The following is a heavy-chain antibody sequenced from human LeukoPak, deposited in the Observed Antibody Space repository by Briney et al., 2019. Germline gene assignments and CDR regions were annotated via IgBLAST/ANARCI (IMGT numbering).Heavy chain of an antibody. J-gene: IGHJ3*02. V-gene: IGHV5-51*01. CDR1: GYSFTSYW. CDR2: IYPGDSDT. Sequence: PGEALKISCKGSGYSFTSYWIGWVRQMPGKGLEWMGIIYPGDSDTRYSPSFQGQVTISADKSISTAYLQWSSLKASDTAMYYCARRASSGVYAFDIWGQGTMVTVSS. CDR3: ARRASSGVYAFDI. D-gene: IGHD6-19*01.